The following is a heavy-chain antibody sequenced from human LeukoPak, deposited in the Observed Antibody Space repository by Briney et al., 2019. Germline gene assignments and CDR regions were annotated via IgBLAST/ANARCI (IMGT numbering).Heavy chain of an antibody. CDR2: IYYSGST. D-gene: IGHD3-10*01. CDR1: GGSISSYY. V-gene: IGHV4-59*08. J-gene: IGHJ4*02. Sequence: SETLSLTCTVSGGSISSYYWSRIRQPPGKGLEWIGYIYYSGSTNYNPSLKSRVTISVDTSKNQFSLKLSSVTAADTAVYYCARHSNGEIPYDYWGQGTLVTVSS. CDR3: ARHSNGEIPYDY.